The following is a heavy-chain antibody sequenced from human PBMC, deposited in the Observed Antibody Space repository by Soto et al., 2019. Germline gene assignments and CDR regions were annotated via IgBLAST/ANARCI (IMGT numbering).Heavy chain of an antibody. CDR1: GFTFSSYA. D-gene: IGHD3-9*01. V-gene: IGHV3-30-3*01. CDR2: ISFDASNK. Sequence: ESGGGVVQPGRSLRLSCAASGFTFSSYAMHWVRQAPGKGLEWVAVISFDASNKYYADSVKGRFTISRDNSKNTLYLQMNSLRAEDTAVYYCARDPHTYFPDYWGQGTLVTVSS. CDR3: ARDPHTYFPDY. J-gene: IGHJ4*02.